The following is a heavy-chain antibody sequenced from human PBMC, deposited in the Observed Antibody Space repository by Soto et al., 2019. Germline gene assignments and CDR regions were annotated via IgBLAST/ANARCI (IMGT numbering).Heavy chain of an antibody. Sequence: EVQLVESGGGLVQPGGSLRLSCAASGFSISRYWMSWVRQAPGKGLEWVADKKQDGSEEYYVDSVKGRFTVSRDNAKNSLYLQLTSLRVEDTVLYYCARGGFSYGTGIEHWGQGTLVTVSS. CDR2: KKQDGSEE. V-gene: IGHV3-7*01. D-gene: IGHD5-18*01. CDR3: ARGGFSYGTGIEH. CDR1: GFSISRYW. J-gene: IGHJ4*02.